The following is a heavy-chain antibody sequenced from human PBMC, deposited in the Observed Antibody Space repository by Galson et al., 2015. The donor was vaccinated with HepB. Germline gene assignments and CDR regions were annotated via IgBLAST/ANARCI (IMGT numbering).Heavy chain of an antibody. CDR3: ATTYYYGSGSYGGYYYYGMDV. CDR2: IYPGDSDT. CDR1: GYSFTSYW. J-gene: IGHJ6*02. V-gene: IGHV5-51*01. D-gene: IGHD3-10*01. Sequence: QSGAEVKKPGESLKISCKGSGYSFTSYWIGWVRQMPGKGLEWMGIIYPGDSDTRYSPSFQGQVTISADKSISTAYLQWSSLKASDTAMYYCATTYYYGSGSYGGYYYYGMDVWGQGTTVTVSS.